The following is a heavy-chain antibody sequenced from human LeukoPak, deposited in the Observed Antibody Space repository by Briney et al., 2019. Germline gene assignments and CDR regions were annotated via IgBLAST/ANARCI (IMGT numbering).Heavy chain of an antibody. D-gene: IGHD1-26*01. Sequence: SETLSLTCNVSGGSISTNYWTWIRQPPGKGLEWIGYIYYSGNTNYNPSLKSRVTISVDKSRNQFSLKLTSVTAADTAVYYCARAYSGTLPAKDWGQGTLATVSS. CDR1: GGSISTNY. V-gene: IGHV4-59*01. J-gene: IGHJ4*02. CDR2: IYYSGNT. CDR3: ARAYSGTLPAKD.